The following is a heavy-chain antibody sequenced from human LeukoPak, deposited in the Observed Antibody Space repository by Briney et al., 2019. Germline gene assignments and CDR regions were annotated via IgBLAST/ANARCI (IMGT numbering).Heavy chain of an antibody. D-gene: IGHD4-17*01. CDR3: ARLTVTNDAFDI. CDR2: INHSGST. CDR1: GGSFSGYY. V-gene: IGHV4-34*01. Sequence: PSETLSLTCAVYGGSFSGYYWSWIRQPPGKGLEWIGEINHSGSTNYNPSLKSRVTISVDTSKNQFSLKLSSVTAADTAVYYCARLTVTNDAFDIWGQGTMVTVSS. J-gene: IGHJ3*02.